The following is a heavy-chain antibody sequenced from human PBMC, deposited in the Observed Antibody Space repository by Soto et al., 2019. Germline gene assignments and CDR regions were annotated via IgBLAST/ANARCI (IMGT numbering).Heavy chain of an antibody. J-gene: IGHJ6*02. CDR2: IIPIFGTA. CDR3: ARWFGELLGSYYGMDV. V-gene: IGHV1-69*01. Sequence: QVQLVQSGAEVKKPGSSVKVSCKASGGTFSSYAISWVRQAPGQGLEWMGGIIPIFGTANYAQKFQGRVTITADESTSTAYRERSSLRSEDTAVYYCARWFGELLGSYYGMDVWGQGTTVTASS. D-gene: IGHD3-10*01. CDR1: GGTFSSYA.